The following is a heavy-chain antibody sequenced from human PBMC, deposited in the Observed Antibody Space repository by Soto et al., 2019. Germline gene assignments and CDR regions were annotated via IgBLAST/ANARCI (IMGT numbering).Heavy chain of an antibody. Sequence: GGSLRLSCTTSGFTFGDYALSWVRQAPGKGLEWVGFIRRNAYGGTTDYAASVKGRFTISRDDSKSIAYLQMNSLRTEDTALYYCARASSLDFDFWGQGTLVTVSS. D-gene: IGHD3-16*01. CDR2: IRRNAYGGTT. CDR3: ARASSLDFDF. CDR1: GFTFGDYA. V-gene: IGHV3-49*04. J-gene: IGHJ4*02.